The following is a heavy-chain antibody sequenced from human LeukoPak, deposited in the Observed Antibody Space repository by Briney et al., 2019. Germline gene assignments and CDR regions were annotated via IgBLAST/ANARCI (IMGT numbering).Heavy chain of an antibody. V-gene: IGHV4-34*12. Sequence: SSETLSLTCAVYGGSFSGYYWSWIRQPPGQGLEWIGEVFYNGNTHYNPSLKSRVTISTDTSKNQFSLTLTAVTASDTAIYYCARRSPLVVVTAAHYYDYWGQGTLVTVSS. CDR2: VFYNGNT. D-gene: IGHD2-21*02. CDR3: ARRSPLVVVTAAHYYDY. CDR1: GGSFSGYY. J-gene: IGHJ4*02.